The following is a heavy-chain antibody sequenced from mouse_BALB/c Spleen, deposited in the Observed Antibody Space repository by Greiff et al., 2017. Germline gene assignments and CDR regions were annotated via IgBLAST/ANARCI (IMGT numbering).Heavy chain of an antibody. D-gene: IGHD2-14*01. J-gene: IGHJ2*01. CDR3: ARNYRYGSNFDY. CDR1: GYTFTDYA. CDR2: ISTYYGDA. Sequence: QVQLKESGAELVRPGVSVKISCKGSGYTFTDYAMHWVKQSHAKSLEWIGVISTYYGDASYNQKFKGKATMTVDKSSSTAYMELARLTSEDSAIYYCARNYRYGSNFDYWGQGTTLTVSS. V-gene: IGHV1S137*01.